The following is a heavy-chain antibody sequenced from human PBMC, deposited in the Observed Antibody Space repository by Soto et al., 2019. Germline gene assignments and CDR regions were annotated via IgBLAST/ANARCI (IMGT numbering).Heavy chain of an antibody. CDR3: AREGYCSSTSCPGDYYYGMDV. CDR1: GGSVSSGSYY. CDR2: IYYSGST. D-gene: IGHD2-2*01. Sequence: PSETLSLTCTVSGGSVSSGSYYWSWIRQPPGKGLEWIGYIYYSGSTNYNPSLKSRVTISVDTSKNQFSLKLSSVTAADTAVYYCAREGYCSSTSCPGDYYYGMDVWGKGTTVTVSS. V-gene: IGHV4-61*01. J-gene: IGHJ6*04.